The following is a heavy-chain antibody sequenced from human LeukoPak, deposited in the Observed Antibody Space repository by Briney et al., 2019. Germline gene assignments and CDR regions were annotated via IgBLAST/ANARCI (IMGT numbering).Heavy chain of an antibody. D-gene: IGHD1-26*01. CDR1: GFTVNSNY. Sequence: GGSLRLSCEASGFTVNSNYMNWVRQAPGKGLEWVSVVYSDDTTYYADSVKGRFTISRDNSKDTLYLQMNNLRAEDTAVYYCARGGGYYAVDYWGQGTLVTVSS. J-gene: IGHJ4*02. CDR3: ARGGGYYAVDY. CDR2: VYSDDTT. V-gene: IGHV3-53*01.